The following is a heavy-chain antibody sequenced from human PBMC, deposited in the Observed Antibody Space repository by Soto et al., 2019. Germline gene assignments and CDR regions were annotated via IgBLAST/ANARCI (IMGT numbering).Heavy chain of an antibody. Sequence: SXTLSLTCTVSGGSISSYYWSWIRQPPGNGLEWIGYIYYSGSTNYNPSLKSRVTISVDTSKNQFSLKLSSVTAADTAVYYCARLLWSRGDWFDPWGQGTLVTVSS. J-gene: IGHJ5*02. V-gene: IGHV4-59*08. D-gene: IGHD3-10*01. CDR2: IYYSGST. CDR3: ARLLWSRGDWFDP. CDR1: GGSISSYY.